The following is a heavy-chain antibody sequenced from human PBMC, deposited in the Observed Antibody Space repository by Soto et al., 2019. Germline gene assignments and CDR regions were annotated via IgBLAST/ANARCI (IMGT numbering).Heavy chain of an antibody. V-gene: IGHV3-64D*06. CDR2: ISSNGGST. Sequence: GSLRLSCSASGFTFSSYAMHWVRQAPGKGLEYVSAISSNGGSTYYADSVKGRFTISRDNSKNTLYLQMGSLRAEDTAVYYCVKDQSAGYYYDSSGSVFGYWGQGTLVTVSS. CDR1: GFTFSSYA. J-gene: IGHJ4*02. CDR3: VKDQSAGYYYDSSGSVFGY. D-gene: IGHD3-22*01.